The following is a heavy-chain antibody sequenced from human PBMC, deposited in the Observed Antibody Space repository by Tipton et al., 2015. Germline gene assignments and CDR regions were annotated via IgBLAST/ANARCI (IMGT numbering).Heavy chain of an antibody. CDR1: SDSISKYY. CDR2: IQYSGST. D-gene: IGHD6-6*01. CDR3: AKDLRDFDEYVGAIDI. V-gene: IGHV4-59*01. J-gene: IGHJ3*02. Sequence: TLSLTCSVSSDSISKYYWSWIRQPPGKELEWIGYIQYSGSTNYNPSLKSRVTISVDTSKTQFSLKMSSVTASDTAVYYCAKDLRDFDEYVGAIDIWGQGAMVTVSS.